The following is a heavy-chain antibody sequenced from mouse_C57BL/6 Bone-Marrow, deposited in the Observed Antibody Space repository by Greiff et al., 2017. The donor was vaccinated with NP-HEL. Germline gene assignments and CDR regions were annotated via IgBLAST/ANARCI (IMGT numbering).Heavy chain of an antibody. Sequence: EVKLTESGAELVRPGASVKLSCTASGFNIKDDYMHWVKQRPEQGLEWIGWIDPENGDTEYASKVQGKATITADTSSNTAYLQLSSLTSEDTAVYYCTTGMDYWGQGTSVTVSS. CDR3: TTGMDY. V-gene: IGHV14-4*01. J-gene: IGHJ4*01. CDR1: GFNIKDDY. CDR2: IDPENGDT.